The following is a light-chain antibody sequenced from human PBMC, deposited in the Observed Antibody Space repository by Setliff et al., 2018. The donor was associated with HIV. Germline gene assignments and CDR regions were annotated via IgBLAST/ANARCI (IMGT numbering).Light chain of an antibody. Sequence: QSALTQPPSASGTPGQRVTIPCSGSSSNIGSNAVNWYQQFPGTAPKLLIYSTNQRPSGVPDRFSGSKSGTSASLAISGLQSEEEADYYCATWDDSLNGVVFGGGTKGTV. J-gene: IGLJ2*01. V-gene: IGLV1-44*01. CDR2: STN. CDR3: ATWDDSLNGVV. CDR1: SSNIGSNA.